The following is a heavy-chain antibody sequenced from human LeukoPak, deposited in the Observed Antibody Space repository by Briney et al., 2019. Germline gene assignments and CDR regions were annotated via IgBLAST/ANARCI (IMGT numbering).Heavy chain of an antibody. CDR2: ISYDGSNK. V-gene: IGHV3-30*04. D-gene: IGHD5-18*01. Sequence: GGSLRLSCAASGFAFSGSAMHWVRQAPGKGLEWVAVISYDGSNKYYADSVKGRFTISRDNSKNTLYLQMNSLRAEDTAVYYCAKEYTDTAMVLYYYYMDVWGKGTTVTVSS. J-gene: IGHJ6*03. CDR3: AKEYTDTAMVLYYYYMDV. CDR1: GFAFSGSA.